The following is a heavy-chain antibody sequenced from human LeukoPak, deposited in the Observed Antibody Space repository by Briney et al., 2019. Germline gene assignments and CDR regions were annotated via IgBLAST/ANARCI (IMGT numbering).Heavy chain of an antibody. Sequence: GGSLRLSCAASEFTFSRHWMSWVRQAPGKGLEWVASIKQDGSGEHYVDSVKGRFTISRDNAKNSLYLQMNSLRAEDTAVYYCARDHYNWTPDQGYKVFDYWGQGSLVTVSS. CDR3: ARDHYNWTPDQGYKVFDY. CDR1: EFTFSRHW. J-gene: IGHJ4*02. D-gene: IGHD1-20*01. CDR2: IKQDGSGE. V-gene: IGHV3-7*01.